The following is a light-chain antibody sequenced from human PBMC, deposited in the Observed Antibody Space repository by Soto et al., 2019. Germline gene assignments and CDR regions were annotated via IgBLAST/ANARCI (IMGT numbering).Light chain of an antibody. J-gene: IGKJ4*01. CDR1: GSVSSN. CDR2: KSF. V-gene: IGKV3-15*01. CDR3: QQYNEWPLT. Sequence: EIVLTQSPATLSVSQGERASLSCRASGSVSSNLAWYQQKPGQAPRLLIYKSFSRATGIPARVSGSGSGTEFTLTISSLQFEDLAVYYCQQYNEWPLTFGGGTKVEIK.